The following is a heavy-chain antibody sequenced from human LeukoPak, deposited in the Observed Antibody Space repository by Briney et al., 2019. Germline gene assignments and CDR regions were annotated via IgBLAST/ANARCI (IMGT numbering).Heavy chain of an antibody. CDR3: ASGSYDFWSGHD. D-gene: IGHD3-3*01. CDR2: INPNSGGT. CDR1: GYTFTDYN. V-gene: IGHV1-2*02. J-gene: IGHJ4*02. Sequence: ASVKVSCKASGYTFTDYNMHWVRQAPGQGLEWMGWINPNSGGTNYAQNFQGRVTMTRDTSNSTAYMELSRLRPDDTAVYYCASGSYDFWSGHDWGQGTLVTVSS.